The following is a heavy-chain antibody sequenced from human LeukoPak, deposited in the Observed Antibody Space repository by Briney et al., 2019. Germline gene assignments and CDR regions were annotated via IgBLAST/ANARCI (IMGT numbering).Heavy chain of an antibody. D-gene: IGHD2-2*02. V-gene: IGHV3-7*01. CDR2: IKQDGSEK. Sequence: GGSLRLSCAAPGFTFSSYWMSWVRQAPGKGLEWVANIKQDGSEKYYVDSVKGRFTISRDNAKNSLYLQMNSLRAEDTAVYYCARDLIVVVPAAIATHNYYYYGMDVWGQGTTVTVSS. CDR3: ARDLIVVVPAAIATHNYYYYGMDV. CDR1: GFTFSSYW. J-gene: IGHJ6*02.